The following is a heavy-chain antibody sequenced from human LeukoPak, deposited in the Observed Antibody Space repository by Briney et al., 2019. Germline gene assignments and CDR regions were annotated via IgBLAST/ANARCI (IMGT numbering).Heavy chain of an antibody. Sequence: SETLSLTCAVSGGPISSYYWSWIRQPAGKGLEWIGRIYTSGSTNYNPSLKSRVTMSVDTSKNQFSLKLSSVTAADTAVYYCARELPRLYYDFWSGYYFDAFDIWGQGTMVAVSS. CDR2: IYTSGST. CDR3: ARELPRLYYDFWSGYYFDAFDI. D-gene: IGHD3-3*01. V-gene: IGHV4-4*07. J-gene: IGHJ3*02. CDR1: GGPISSYY.